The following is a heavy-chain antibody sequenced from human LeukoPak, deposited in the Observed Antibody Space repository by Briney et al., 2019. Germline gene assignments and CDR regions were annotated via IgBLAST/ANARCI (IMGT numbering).Heavy chain of an antibody. D-gene: IGHD6-19*01. CDR1: GYSISSGYY. CDR3: ARQRGIAVARAFDP. V-gene: IGHV4-38-2*02. Sequence: SETLSLTCTVSGYSISSGYYWGWIRQPPGKGLEWIGSIYHSGSTHYNPSLKSRVTISVDTSKNQFSLKLSSVTAADTAVYYCARQRGIAVARAFDPWGQGTLVTVSS. CDR2: IYHSGST. J-gene: IGHJ5*02.